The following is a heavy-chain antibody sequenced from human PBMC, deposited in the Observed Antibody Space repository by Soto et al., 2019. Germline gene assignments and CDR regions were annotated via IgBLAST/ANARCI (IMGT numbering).Heavy chain of an antibody. CDR1: GFTFSMSA. J-gene: IGHJ4*02. D-gene: IGHD6-19*01. CDR3: ARAPASSGWSNRFDY. Sequence: QVQLVESGGAVVQPGRSLRLSCAASGFTFSMSAMHWVRQAPGKGLEWVAIISYDGINKYYADSVKGRFTISRDNSRNALYLQMNSLRPEDTAVYYCARAPASSGWSNRFDYWGQGTLVTVSS. V-gene: IGHV3-30-3*01. CDR2: ISYDGINK.